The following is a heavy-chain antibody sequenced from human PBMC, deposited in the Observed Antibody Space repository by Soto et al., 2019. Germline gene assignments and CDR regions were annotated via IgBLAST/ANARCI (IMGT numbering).Heavy chain of an antibody. CDR3: ARSSWGYYYYYGMDV. CDR1: GGTFSSYA. J-gene: IGHJ6*02. V-gene: IGHV1-69*13. D-gene: IGHD7-27*01. Sequence: AASVKVSCKASGGTFSSYAISWVRQAPGQGLEWMGGIIPIFGTANYAQKFQGRVTITADESTSTAYMELSSLRSEDTAVYYCARSSWGYYYYYGMDVWGQGTTVTVSS. CDR2: IIPIFGTA.